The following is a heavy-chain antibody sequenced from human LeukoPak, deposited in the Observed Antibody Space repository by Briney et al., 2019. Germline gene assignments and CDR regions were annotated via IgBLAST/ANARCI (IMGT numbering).Heavy chain of an antibody. D-gene: IGHD3-10*01. V-gene: IGHV4-59*08. J-gene: IGHJ5*02. CDR1: GGSISSYY. Sequence: PSETLSLTCTVPGGSISSYYWSWIRQPPGKGLEWIGYIYYSGSTNYNPSLKSRVTISVDTSKNQFSLKLSSVTAADTAVYYCATYRRGRFGELRFDPWGQGTLVTVSS. CDR2: IYYSGST. CDR3: ATYRRGRFGELRFDP.